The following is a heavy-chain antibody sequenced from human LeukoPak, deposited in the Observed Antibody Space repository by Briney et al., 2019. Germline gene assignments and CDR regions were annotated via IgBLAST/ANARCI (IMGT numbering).Heavy chain of an antibody. V-gene: IGHV4-34*01. D-gene: IGHD3-10*01. CDR2: INHSGST. J-gene: IGHJ5*02. CDR1: GGSFSGYY. Sequence: SGTLSLTCAVYGGSFSGYYWSWIRQPPGKGLEWIGEINHSGSTNYNPSLKSRVTISVDTPKNQFSLKLNSVTAADTAVYYCARSQRRLVRGVITSWGQGTLVTVSS. CDR3: ARSQRRLVRGVITS.